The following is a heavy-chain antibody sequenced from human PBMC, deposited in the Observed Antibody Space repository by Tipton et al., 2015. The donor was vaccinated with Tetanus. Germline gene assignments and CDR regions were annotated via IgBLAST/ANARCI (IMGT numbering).Heavy chain of an antibody. D-gene: IGHD2-21*02. Sequence: SLRLSCAASGLTFSTYWMTWVRQAPGKGLEWVANIKQDSTEKYYVDSVKGRFTVSRDNAKSSLYLQMNSLRVEDTAVYYCVRSGVSGGVTPWFWGQGTLVTVSS. CDR2: IKQDSTEK. CDR1: GLTFSTYW. J-gene: IGHJ4*02. CDR3: VRSGVSGGVTPWF. V-gene: IGHV3-7*01.